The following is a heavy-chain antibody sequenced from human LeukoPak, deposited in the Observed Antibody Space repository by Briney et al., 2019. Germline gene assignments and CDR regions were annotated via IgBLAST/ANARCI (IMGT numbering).Heavy chain of an antibody. J-gene: IGHJ6*03. Sequence: PGGSLRLSCTVSGFTVSSNSMSWVRQAPGKGLEWVSFIYSDNTHYSDSVKGRFTISRDNSKNTLYLQMNSLRAEDTAVYYCARDSEQQLLREYYYYYMDVWGKGTTVTISS. CDR3: ARDSEQQLLREYYYYYMDV. V-gene: IGHV3-53*01. CDR2: IYSDNT. CDR1: GFTVSSNS. D-gene: IGHD6-13*01.